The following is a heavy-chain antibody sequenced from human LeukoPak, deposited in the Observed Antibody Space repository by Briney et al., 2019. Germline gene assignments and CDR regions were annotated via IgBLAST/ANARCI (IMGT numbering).Heavy chain of an antibody. CDR1: GYTFTSYA. CDR3: ARVSFIAVAASFDI. Sequence: ASVKVSCKASGYTFTSYAMNWVRQAPGQGLKWMGWINTNTGNPTYAQGFTGRFVFSLDTSVSTAYLQISSLKAEDTAVYYCARVSFIAVAASFDIWGQGTMVTVSS. D-gene: IGHD6-19*01. V-gene: IGHV7-4-1*02. J-gene: IGHJ3*02. CDR2: INTNTGNP.